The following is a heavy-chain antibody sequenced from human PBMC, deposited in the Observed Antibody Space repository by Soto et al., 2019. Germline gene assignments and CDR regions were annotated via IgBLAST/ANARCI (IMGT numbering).Heavy chain of an antibody. Sequence: SETLSLTCTVSGGSISSYYWSWIRQPPGKGLEWIGYIYYSGSTNYNPSLKSRVTISVDTSKNQFSLKLSSVTAADTAVYYCARGDTYFDYWGQGTLVTVSS. CDR1: GGSISSYY. V-gene: IGHV4-59*01. CDR2: IYYSGST. CDR3: ARGDTYFDY. J-gene: IGHJ4*02. D-gene: IGHD5-18*01.